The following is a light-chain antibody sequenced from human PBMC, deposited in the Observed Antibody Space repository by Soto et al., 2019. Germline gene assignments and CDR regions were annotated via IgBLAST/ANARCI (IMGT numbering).Light chain of an antibody. CDR1: SSDL. Sequence: QSALTQPVSVSGSPGQSITISCTGTSSDLVSWYQQHPGKAPKLMIYDVSNRPSGVSNRFSGSKSGNTASLTISGLQAEDEADYYCSSYTSSNTLVVFGTGTKLTVL. V-gene: IGLV2-14*03. CDR3: SSYTSSNTLVV. J-gene: IGLJ2*01. CDR2: DVS.